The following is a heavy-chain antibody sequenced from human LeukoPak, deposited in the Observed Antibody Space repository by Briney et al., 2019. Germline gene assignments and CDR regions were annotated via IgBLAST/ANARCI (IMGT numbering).Heavy chain of an antibody. J-gene: IGHJ4*02. CDR2: ISSSSSDT. CDR3: ARGSRTIELGDDY. D-gene: IGHD5-24*01. CDR1: GFTLSDSY. V-gene: IGHV3-11*06. Sequence: GGSLTLSCAASGFTLSDSYMSSIRQAPGKWLEWVSYISSSSSDTNYADSVKGRFTISRDNAKNSLYLQMNSLRAEDTAVYYCARGSRTIELGDDYWGQGTLVTVSS.